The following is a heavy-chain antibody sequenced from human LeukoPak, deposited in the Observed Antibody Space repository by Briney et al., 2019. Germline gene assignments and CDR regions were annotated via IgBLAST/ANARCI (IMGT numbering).Heavy chain of an antibody. CDR3: AKVKGRKQLVGPYYYYYGMDV. CDR1: GFTFSSYA. J-gene: IGHJ6*02. D-gene: IGHD6-6*01. CDR2: ISGSGGST. V-gene: IGHV3-23*01. Sequence: GGSLRLSCAASGFTFSSYAMSWVRQAPGKGLERVSAISGSGGSTYYADSVKGRFTISRDNSKNTLYLQMNSLRAEDTAVYYCAKVKGRKQLVGPYYYYYGMDVWGQGTTVTVSS.